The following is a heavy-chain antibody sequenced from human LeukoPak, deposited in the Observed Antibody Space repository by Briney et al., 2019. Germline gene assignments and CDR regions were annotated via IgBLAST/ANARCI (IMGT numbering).Heavy chain of an antibody. V-gene: IGHV4-31*03. J-gene: IGHJ5*02. Sequence: SQTLSLTCTVSGGSISSGGYYWSWIRQHPGKGLEWIGYINYSGSTYYNPSLKSRVTISVDTSKNQFSLKLSSVTAADTAVYYCARGNIVVVPAQYNWFDPWGQGTLVTVSS. CDR3: ARGNIVVVPAQYNWFDP. CDR2: INYSGST. CDR1: GGSISSGGYY. D-gene: IGHD2-2*01.